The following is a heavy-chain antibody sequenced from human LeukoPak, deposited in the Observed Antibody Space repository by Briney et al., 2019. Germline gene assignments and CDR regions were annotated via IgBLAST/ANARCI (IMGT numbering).Heavy chain of an antibody. V-gene: IGHV3-11*01. J-gene: IGHJ1*01. CDR1: GFTFSDYY. CDR3: ARDRGGSYMYLQH. Sequence: GGSLRLSCAASGFTFSDYYMSWIRQAPGKGLEWVSYISSSGSTIYYADSVKGRFTISRDNVKNSLFLQMNSLRAEDTASYYCARDRGGSYMYLQHWGQGTLVTVSS. CDR2: ISSSGSTI. D-gene: IGHD1-26*01.